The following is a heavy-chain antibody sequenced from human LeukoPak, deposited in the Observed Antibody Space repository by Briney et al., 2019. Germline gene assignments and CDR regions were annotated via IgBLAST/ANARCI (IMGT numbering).Heavy chain of an antibody. CDR2: IIPIFGTA. CDR3: ARDLRLVIAAGWFDP. CDR1: GGTFSSYA. J-gene: IGHJ5*02. Sequence: GASVKVSCKASGGTFSSYAISWVRQAPGQGLEWMGRIIPIFGTANYAQKFQGRVTITTDESTSTAYMELSSLRSEDTAVYYCARDLRLVIAAGWFDPWGQGTLVTVSS. D-gene: IGHD2-21*01. V-gene: IGHV1-69*05.